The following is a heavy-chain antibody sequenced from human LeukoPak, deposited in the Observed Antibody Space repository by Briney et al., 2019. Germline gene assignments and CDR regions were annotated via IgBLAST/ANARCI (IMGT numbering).Heavy chain of an antibody. D-gene: IGHD3-16*01. J-gene: IGHJ4*02. CDR3: ASVGGGSPY. CDR2: IYGSGTT. CDR1: GYSISSGHF. Sequence: SETLSLTCTVSGYSISSGHFWSWIRQPPGKGLEWIGSIYGSGTTYYDPPLRSRVSISADTSKNHFSLELSSVTAAVTAVYYCASVGGGSPYWGQGTLVTVSS. V-gene: IGHV4-38-2*02.